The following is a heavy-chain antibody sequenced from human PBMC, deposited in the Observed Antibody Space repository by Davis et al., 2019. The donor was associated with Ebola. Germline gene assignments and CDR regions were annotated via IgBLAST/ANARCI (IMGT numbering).Heavy chain of an antibody. CDR1: GYTFTNYA. D-gene: IGHD3-16*02. V-gene: IGHV7-4-1*02. J-gene: IGHJ2*01. CDR2: INTNTGNP. CDR3: ARALYVYVWGSYRYTGWYFDL. Sequence: AASVKVSCKASGYTFTNYAMNWVRQAPGQGLEWMGWINTNTGNPTYAQGFTGRVVFSLDTYVSTAYLQISSLKAEDTAVYYWARALYVYVWGSYRYTGWYFDLWGRGTLVTVSS.